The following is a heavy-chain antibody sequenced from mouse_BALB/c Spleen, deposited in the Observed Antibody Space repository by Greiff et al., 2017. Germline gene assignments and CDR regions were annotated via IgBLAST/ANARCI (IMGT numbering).Heavy chain of an antibody. D-gene: IGHD2-2*01. V-gene: IGHV5-6*01. Sequence: EVHLVESGGDLVKPGGSLKLSCAASGFTFSSYGMSWVRQTPDKRLEWVATISSGGSYTYYPDSVKGRFTISRDNAKNTLYLQMSSLKSEDTAMYYCARHEGYDGAYYFDYWGQGTTLTVSS. J-gene: IGHJ2*01. CDR3: ARHEGYDGAYYFDY. CDR2: ISSGGSYT. CDR1: GFTFSSYG.